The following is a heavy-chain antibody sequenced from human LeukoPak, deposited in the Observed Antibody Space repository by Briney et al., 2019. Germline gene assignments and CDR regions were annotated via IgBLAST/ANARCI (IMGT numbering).Heavy chain of an antibody. CDR2: IIPIFGTT. CDR1: GYTFTSYY. CDR3: ASANSSSWSDFDY. Sequence: SVTVSCKASGYTFTSYYMHWVRQAPGQGLEWMGGIIPIFGTTNYAQKFQGRVTITADESTSTVYMELSSLRSEDTAVYYCASANSSSWSDFDYWGQGTLVTVSS. J-gene: IGHJ4*02. V-gene: IGHV1-69*13. D-gene: IGHD6-13*01.